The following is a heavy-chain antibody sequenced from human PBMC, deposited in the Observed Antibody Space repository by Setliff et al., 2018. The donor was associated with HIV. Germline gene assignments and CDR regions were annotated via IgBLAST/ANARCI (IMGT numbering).Heavy chain of an antibody. CDR2: IYGSGST. V-gene: IGHV4-61*02. Sequence: SETLSLTCTVSGGSISSGSYCWGWIRQPAGKGLEWIGRIYGSGSTTFNPSLKSRVTISIDMSKNQLSLKLTSVTAADSALYYCTRGAEVLRLGLWGQGTLVTVSS. J-gene: IGHJ5*02. CDR1: GGSISSGSYC. D-gene: IGHD3-10*01. CDR3: TRGAEVLRLGL.